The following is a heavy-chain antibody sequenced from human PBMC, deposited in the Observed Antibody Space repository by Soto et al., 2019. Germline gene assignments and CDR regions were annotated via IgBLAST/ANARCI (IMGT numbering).Heavy chain of an antibody. Sequence: SETLSLTCTVSGGSISSGGYYWSWIRQHPGKGLEWIGYIYYSGSTYYNPSLKSRVTISVDTSKNQFSLKLSSVTAADTAVYYCARVRSYGRTVYYFDYWGQGTLVTVSS. J-gene: IGHJ4*02. CDR2: IYYSGST. V-gene: IGHV4-31*03. D-gene: IGHD5-18*01. CDR1: GGSISSGGYY. CDR3: ARVRSYGRTVYYFDY.